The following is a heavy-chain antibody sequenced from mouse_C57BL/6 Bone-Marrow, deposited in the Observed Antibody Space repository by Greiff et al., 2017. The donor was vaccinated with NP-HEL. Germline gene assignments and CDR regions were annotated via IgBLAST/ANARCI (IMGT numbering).Heavy chain of an antibody. V-gene: IGHV5-9*01. Sequence: EVQVVESGGGLVKPGGSLKLSCAASGFTFSSYTMSWVRQTPEKRLAWVATISGGGGNTYYPDSVKGRFTISRANAKHTLYLQMSSLRSEDTALYYCASAYYSNYGNFDYWGQGTTLTVSS. D-gene: IGHD2-5*01. CDR2: ISGGGGNT. CDR1: GFTFSSYT. J-gene: IGHJ2*01. CDR3: ASAYYSNYGNFDY.